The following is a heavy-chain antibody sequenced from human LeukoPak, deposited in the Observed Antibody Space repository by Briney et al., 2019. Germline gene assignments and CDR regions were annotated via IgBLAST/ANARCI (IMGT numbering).Heavy chain of an antibody. V-gene: IGHV4-59*08. D-gene: IGHD3-3*01. Sequence: SETLSLTRTVSGGSISSYYWSWIRQPPGKGLEWIGYIYYSGSTNYNPSLKSRVTISVDTSKNQFSLKLSSVTAADTAVYYCARQDRITIFGVGPFDYWGQGTLVTVSS. CDR3: ARQDRITIFGVGPFDY. J-gene: IGHJ4*02. CDR2: IYYSGST. CDR1: GGSISSYY.